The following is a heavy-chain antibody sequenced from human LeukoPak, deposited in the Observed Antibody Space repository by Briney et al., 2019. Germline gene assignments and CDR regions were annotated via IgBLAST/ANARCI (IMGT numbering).Heavy chain of an antibody. D-gene: IGHD6-13*01. J-gene: IGHJ4*02. Sequence: GGTLRLSCEATGFSFSSYAMSWVRQAPGEGLEWVSATSGSGDSADYADAVKGRFTISRDNSKSTLYLLMTSLRVDDTALYYCAKRAPAGGFDSWGQGTLVTVSS. CDR1: GFSFSSYA. CDR2: TSGSGDSA. CDR3: AKRAPAGGFDS. V-gene: IGHV3-23*01.